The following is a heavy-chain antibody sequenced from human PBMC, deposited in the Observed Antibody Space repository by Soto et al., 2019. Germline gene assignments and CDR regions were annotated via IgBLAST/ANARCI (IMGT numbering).Heavy chain of an antibody. D-gene: IGHD6-19*01. V-gene: IGHV4-59*01. CDR3: ARQMADDVTSQFDY. CDR2: VDYSGNT. J-gene: IGHJ4*02. Sequence: VQPQEPGPRLVKPSETLSLTCAVSGVSIRPYFWSWIRQSTEKGLEWIGYVDYSGNTNYNPSLKSRVVISVDTSKSLFTLLLTSMTAADTAVYYCARQMADDVTSQFDYWGQGTPVTVSS. CDR1: GVSIRPYF.